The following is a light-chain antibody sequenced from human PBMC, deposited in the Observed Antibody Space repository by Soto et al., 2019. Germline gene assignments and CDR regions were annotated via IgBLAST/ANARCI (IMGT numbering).Light chain of an antibody. J-gene: IGKJ1*01. CDR2: GAS. CDR1: QSVSSSY. CDR3: QQCGSSPWT. V-gene: IGKV3-20*01. Sequence: EIVLTQSPGTLSLSPGERATLSCRASQSVSSSYLAWYQQKPGQAPRLLIYGASSRATGIPDRFSGSGSGTDFTLTISKVEPEDFAVYYCQQCGSSPWTFGQGTKVDI.